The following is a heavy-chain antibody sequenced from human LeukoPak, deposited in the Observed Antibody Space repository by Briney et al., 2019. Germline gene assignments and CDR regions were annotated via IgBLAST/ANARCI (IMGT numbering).Heavy chain of an antibody. CDR1: GFTFNVYA. Sequence: GGSLRLSCAASGFTFNVYAMYWVRHAPGRGLELVSSIGTPDSTHYANSVKGRFTTSRDDSKNTVFLQMNSLRAEDSATYYCAKDRENGNGIWDAFDVWGQGTVVTVSS. CDR2: IGTPDST. J-gene: IGHJ3*01. CDR3: AKDRENGNGIWDAFDV. V-gene: IGHV3-23*01. D-gene: IGHD3-3*02.